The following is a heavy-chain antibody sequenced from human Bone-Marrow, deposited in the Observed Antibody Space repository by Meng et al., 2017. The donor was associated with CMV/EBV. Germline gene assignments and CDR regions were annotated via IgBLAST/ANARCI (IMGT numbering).Heavy chain of an antibody. CDR3: ASGVTSRAVTRPYYFDD. J-gene: IGHJ4*01. Sequence: GGSLRLSCAASGFIFMDHAMHWVRQTPGKGLEWVSRVSWDGGTTSYAESVKGRFTISRDNSKNALYLQMSNLRAEDTAVYYCASGVTSRAVTRPYYFDDWGHGTLVTVAS. V-gene: IGHV3-43D*03. CDR1: GFIFMDHA. D-gene: IGHD2-15*01. CDR2: VSWDGGTT.